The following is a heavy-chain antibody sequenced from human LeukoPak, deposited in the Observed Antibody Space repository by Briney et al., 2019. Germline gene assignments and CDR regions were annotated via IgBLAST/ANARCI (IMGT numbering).Heavy chain of an antibody. V-gene: IGHV4-34*01. Sequence: KPSETLSLTCAVYGGSFSGYYWSWIRQPPGKGLEWIGEINHSGSTNYNPSLKSRVTISVDTSKNQFSLKLSSVTAADTAVYYCARAMGYSYGSVHDYWGQRTLVTVSS. D-gene: IGHD5-18*01. CDR1: GGSFSGYY. CDR2: INHSGST. CDR3: ARAMGYSYGSVHDY. J-gene: IGHJ4*02.